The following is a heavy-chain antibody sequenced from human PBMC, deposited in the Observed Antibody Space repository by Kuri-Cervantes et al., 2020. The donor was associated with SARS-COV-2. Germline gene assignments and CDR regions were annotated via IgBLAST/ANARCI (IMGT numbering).Heavy chain of an antibody. Sequence: GGSLRLSCKGSGYSFTSYWIGWVRQMPGKGLEWMGIIYPGDSDTRYSPSFQGQVTISADKSISTAYLQWSSLKASDTAMYYCARIDYYGSGSFTFDYWGQGTLVTVSS. D-gene: IGHD3-10*01. J-gene: IGHJ4*02. CDR2: IYPGDSDT. CDR1: GYSFTSYW. V-gene: IGHV5-51*01. CDR3: ARIDYYGSGSFTFDY.